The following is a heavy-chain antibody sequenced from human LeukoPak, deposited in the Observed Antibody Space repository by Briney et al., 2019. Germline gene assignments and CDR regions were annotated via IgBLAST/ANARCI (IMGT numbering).Heavy chain of an antibody. Sequence: PGGSLRLSCAASGFTFSSYSMNWVRQAPGKGLEWVSSISSSSSYIYYADSVKGRFTISRDNAKNSLYLQMNSLRAEDTAVYYCARALLGDHGAFDIWGQGTMVTVSS. D-gene: IGHD4-17*01. V-gene: IGHV3-21*01. CDR3: ARALLGDHGAFDI. CDR1: GFTFSSYS. J-gene: IGHJ3*02. CDR2: ISSSSSYI.